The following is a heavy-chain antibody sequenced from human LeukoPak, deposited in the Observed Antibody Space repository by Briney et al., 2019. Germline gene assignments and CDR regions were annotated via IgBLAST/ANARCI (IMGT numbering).Heavy chain of an antibody. CDR3: AREGSGWYKEIDY. Sequence: SETLSLTCAVSGGSNSSSNWWSWVRQPPGKGLEWMGEIYHSGSTNYNPSLKSRVTISVDKSKNQFSLKLSSVTAADTAVYYCAREGSGWYKEIDYWGQGTLVTVSS. J-gene: IGHJ4*02. CDR1: GGSNSSSNW. D-gene: IGHD6-19*01. V-gene: IGHV4-4*02. CDR2: IYHSGST.